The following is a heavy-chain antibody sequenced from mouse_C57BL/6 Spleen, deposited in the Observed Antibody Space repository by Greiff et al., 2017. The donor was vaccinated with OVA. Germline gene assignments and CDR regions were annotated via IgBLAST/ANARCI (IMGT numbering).Heavy chain of an antibody. CDR1: GYSITSGYY. CDR3: ARESYYGSPFAY. J-gene: IGHJ3*01. Sequence: EVHLVESGPGLVKPSQSLSLTCSVTGYSITSGYYWNWIRQFPGNKLEWMGYISYDGSNNYNPSLKNRISITRDTSKNQFFLKLNSVTTEDTATYYCARESYYGSPFAYWGQGTLVTVSA. CDR2: ISYDGSN. V-gene: IGHV3-6*01. D-gene: IGHD1-1*01.